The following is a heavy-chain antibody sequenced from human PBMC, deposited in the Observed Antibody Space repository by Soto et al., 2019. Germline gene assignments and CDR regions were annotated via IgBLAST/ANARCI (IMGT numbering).Heavy chain of an antibody. V-gene: IGHV1-18*01. CDR2: INGDYGNT. J-gene: IGHJ6*02. CDR1: GYTFYSHS. D-gene: IGHD5-18*01. CDR3: ARCIQGDYYYGMDV. Sequence: QAQLVQSGAEVKKPGASVKVSCKASGYTFYSHSISWVRQAPGQGLEWMGRINGDYGNTQYAQKFRGRVTMTTDTYTTTVYMELTSLRSDDTAVYYCARCIQGDYYYGMDVWGQGTTVTVSS.